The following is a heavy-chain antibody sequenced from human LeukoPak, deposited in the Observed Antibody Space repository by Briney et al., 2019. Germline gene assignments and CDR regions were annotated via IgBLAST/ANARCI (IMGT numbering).Heavy chain of an antibody. CDR1: GDSRSSYF. Sequence: SETLSLTCTVSGDSRSSYFWSWIRQPAGKGLEWIGRVYLTGITKYSPSLESRVTISLDKFKNQYSLSLTSVTAADTAVYFCARGTTGTTGYNYYMDVWGKGTTVTVSS. D-gene: IGHD1-1*01. CDR3: ARGTTGTTGYNYYMDV. CDR2: VYLTGIT. V-gene: IGHV4-4*07. J-gene: IGHJ6*03.